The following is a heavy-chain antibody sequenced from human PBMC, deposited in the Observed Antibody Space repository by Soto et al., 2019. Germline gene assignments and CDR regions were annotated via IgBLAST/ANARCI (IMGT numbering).Heavy chain of an antibody. Sequence: SETLSLTCSVSGASISSYYWSWIRQPPGKGLEWIGYIYYSGGTNYNPSLKSRVTISLDTSKNQFSLKLSSVTAADTAVYYCARHYDYWGQGILVTVSS. CDR3: ARHYDY. J-gene: IGHJ4*02. CDR1: GASISSYY. V-gene: IGHV4-59*08. CDR2: IYYSGGT.